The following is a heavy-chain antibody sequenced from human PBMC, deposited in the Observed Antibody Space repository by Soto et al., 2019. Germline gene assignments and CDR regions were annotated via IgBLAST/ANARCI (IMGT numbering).Heavy chain of an antibody. J-gene: IGHJ6*02. D-gene: IGHD6-19*01. CDR2: IYPGDSDT. V-gene: IGHV5-51*01. Sequence: PGESLKISCKGSGYSFTSYWIGWVRQMPGKGLEWMGIIYPGDSDTRYSPSFQGQVTISADKSISTAYLQWSSLKASDTAMYYCARRNLLYSSGWSEQYGMDVWGQGTTVTVSS. CDR3: ARRNLLYSSGWSEQYGMDV. CDR1: GYSFTSYW.